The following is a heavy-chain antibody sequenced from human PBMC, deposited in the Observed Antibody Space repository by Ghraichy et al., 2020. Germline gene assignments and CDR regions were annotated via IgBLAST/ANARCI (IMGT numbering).Heavy chain of an antibody. CDR1: GFTFSSYW. CDR2: INSDGSST. CDR3: ARGRWYFDL. V-gene: IGHV3-74*01. J-gene: IGHJ2*01. Sequence: ETLSLTCAASGFTFSSYWMHWVRQAPGKGLVWVSRINSDGSSTSYADSVKGRFTISRDNAKNTLYLQMNSLRAEDTAVYYCARGRWYFDLWGRGTLVTVSS.